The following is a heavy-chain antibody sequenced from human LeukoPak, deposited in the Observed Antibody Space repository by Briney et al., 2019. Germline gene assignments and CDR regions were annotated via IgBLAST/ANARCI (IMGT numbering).Heavy chain of an antibody. J-gene: IGHJ4*02. V-gene: IGHV1-18*01. CDR1: GYTFTSYG. CDR2: ISAYNGNT. Sequence: ASVKVSCKASGYTFTSYGISWVRQAPGQGLEWMGWISAYNGNTNYAQKLQGRVTMTTDTSTSTAYMELRSLRSDDTAVYYCARAGTLEWSFAYLHYWGQGTLVTVSS. CDR3: ARAGTLEWSFAYLHY. D-gene: IGHD3-3*01.